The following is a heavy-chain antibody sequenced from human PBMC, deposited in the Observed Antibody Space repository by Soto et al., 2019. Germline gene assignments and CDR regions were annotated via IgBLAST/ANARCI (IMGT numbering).Heavy chain of an antibody. D-gene: IGHD3-10*01. Sequence: ASVKVSCKASGYTFTNNDVSWVRQATGQGLEWMGWMNPGSGATGYAQKFQGRVTMTRDISTATAYMELSSLRSDDTATYYCATMATFGSLNWFDPWGQGTLVTVSS. CDR3: ATMATFGSLNWFDP. J-gene: IGHJ5*02. CDR1: GYTFTNND. V-gene: IGHV1-8*01. CDR2: MNPGSGAT.